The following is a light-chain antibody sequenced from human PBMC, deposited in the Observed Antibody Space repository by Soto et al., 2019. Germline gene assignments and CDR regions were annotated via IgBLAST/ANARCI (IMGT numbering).Light chain of an antibody. V-gene: IGKV3-20*01. Sequence: EIVLTQSPGTLSLSPGERATLSCRASQSVRSSHLAWYQQMPGQAPRLLIYGASNRATGIPDRFSGSGSGTDFTLPISRLEHEDFAVSDCQQYGSSPLTFGGGTKGEIK. CDR1: QSVRSSH. CDR3: QQYGSSPLT. J-gene: IGKJ4*01. CDR2: GAS.